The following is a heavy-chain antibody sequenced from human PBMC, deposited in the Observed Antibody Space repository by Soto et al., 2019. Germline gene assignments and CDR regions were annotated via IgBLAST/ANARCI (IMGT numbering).Heavy chain of an antibody. CDR1: GFSFTNYW. Sequence: PGESLKISCKGSGFSFTNYWIGWVRQVPGKGLEWMGIIFPGNSDPRYSPSFRGHVTISATKSITTVFLQWSSLRASDTAMYYCARQIYDSDTGPNFQYYFDSWGQGTPVTVPQ. J-gene: IGHJ4*02. D-gene: IGHD3-22*01. CDR3: ARQIYDSDTGPNFQYYFDS. V-gene: IGHV5-51*01. CDR2: IFPGNSDP.